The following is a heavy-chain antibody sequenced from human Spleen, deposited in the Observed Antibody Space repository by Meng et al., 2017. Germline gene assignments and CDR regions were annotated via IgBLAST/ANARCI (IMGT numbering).Heavy chain of an antibody. Sequence: GESLKISCEGSGFTFSNAYMTWVRQVPGKRLEWVGRIKSKPDGETIDYAAPVKGRFTISRDDSKNTVYLQMDSLRAEDTAVYYCARDADWVIFDHWGQGALVTVSS. D-gene: IGHD3-9*01. V-gene: IGHV3-15*05. CDR1: GFTFSNAY. CDR2: IKSKPDGETI. CDR3: ARDADWVIFDH. J-gene: IGHJ4*02.